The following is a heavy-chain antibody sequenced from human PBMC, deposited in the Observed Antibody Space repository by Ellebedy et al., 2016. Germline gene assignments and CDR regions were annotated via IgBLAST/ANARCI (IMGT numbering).Heavy chain of an antibody. CDR3: AKDVAVGATQYYYYYYGMDV. CDR1: GFIFSSYG. Sequence: GESLKISXAASGFIFSSYGMHWVRQAPGKGLEWVAVISYDGSNKYYADSVKGRFTISRDNSKNTLYLQMNSLRAEDTAVYYCAKDVAVGATQYYYYYYGMDVWGQGTTVTVSS. D-gene: IGHD1-26*01. V-gene: IGHV3-30*18. J-gene: IGHJ6*02. CDR2: ISYDGSNK.